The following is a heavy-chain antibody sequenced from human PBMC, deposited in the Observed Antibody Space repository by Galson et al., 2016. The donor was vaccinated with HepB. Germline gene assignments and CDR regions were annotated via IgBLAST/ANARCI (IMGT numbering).Heavy chain of an antibody. CDR1: GFAFGSHW. D-gene: IGHD4/OR15-4a*01. CDR2: INSDGTIS. Sequence: SLRLSCAASGFAFGSHWMHWVRQVPGKGLAWVSRINSDGTISNYADSAKGRYTISRDNDKNTIYLQMNRLRADDTAVYYCARDHSEDYATAYNGFDPWGQGALVTVSS. CDR3: ARDHSEDYATAYNGFDP. V-gene: IGHV3-74*01. J-gene: IGHJ5*02.